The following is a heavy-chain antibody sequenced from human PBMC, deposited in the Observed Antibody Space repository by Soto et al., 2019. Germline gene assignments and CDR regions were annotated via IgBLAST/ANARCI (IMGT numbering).Heavy chain of an antibody. V-gene: IGHV3-20*01. CDR1: GFTFDDYG. Sequence: GGSLRLSCAASGFTFDDYGMSWVRQAPGKGLEWVSGINWNGGSTGYADSVKGRFTISRDNAKNSLYLQMNSLRAEDTALYHCARGGGYYGSGSYYHYFDYWGQGTLDTVSS. CDR3: ARGGGYYGSGSYYHYFDY. J-gene: IGHJ4*02. D-gene: IGHD3-10*01. CDR2: INWNGGST.